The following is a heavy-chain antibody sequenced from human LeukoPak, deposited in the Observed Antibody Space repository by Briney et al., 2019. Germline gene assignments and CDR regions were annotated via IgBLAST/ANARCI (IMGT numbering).Heavy chain of an antibody. CDR1: GFTFSSYA. V-gene: IGHV3-30*01. Sequence: GGSLRLSCAASGFTFSSYAMHWVRQAPGKGLEWVAVISYDGSNKYYADSVKGRFTISRDNSKNTLYQQMNSLRAEDTAVYYCARVRMKDYYFDYWGQGTLVTVSS. D-gene: IGHD2-15*01. CDR3: ARVRMKDYYFDY. J-gene: IGHJ4*02. CDR2: ISYDGSNK.